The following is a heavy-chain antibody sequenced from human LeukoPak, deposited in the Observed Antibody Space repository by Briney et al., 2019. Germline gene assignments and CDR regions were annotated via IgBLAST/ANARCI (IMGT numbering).Heavy chain of an antibody. V-gene: IGHV1-69*13. CDR3: ARDRYSSSLSDAFDI. CDR1: GGTFSSYA. CDR2: IIPIFGTA. J-gene: IGHJ3*02. Sequence: SVKVSCKASGGTFSSYAISWVRQAPGQGLEWMGGIIPIFGTANYAQKFQGRVTITADESTSTAYMELSSLRSDDTAVYYCARDRYSSSLSDAFDIWGQGTMVTVSS. D-gene: IGHD6-13*01.